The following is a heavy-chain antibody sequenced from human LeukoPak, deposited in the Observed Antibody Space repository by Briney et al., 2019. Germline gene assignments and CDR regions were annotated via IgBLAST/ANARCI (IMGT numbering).Heavy chain of an antibody. CDR2: ISGTGGRT. V-gene: IGHV3-23*01. D-gene: IGHD6-13*01. CDR3: AKEMAYSSSWYADYYYYYGMDV. J-gene: IGHJ6*02. Sequence: GGSLRLSCAASGFTFNSYVINWVRRAPGKGLEWVSAISGTGGRTYYADSVKGRFTISRDNSKNTLYLQMNSLRAEDTAVYYCAKEMAYSSSWYADYYYYYGMDVWGQGTTVAVSS. CDR1: GFTFNSYV.